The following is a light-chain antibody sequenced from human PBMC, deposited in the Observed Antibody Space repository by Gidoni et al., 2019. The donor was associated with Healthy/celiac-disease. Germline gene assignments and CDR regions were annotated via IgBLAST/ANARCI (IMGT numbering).Light chain of an antibody. V-gene: IGLV3-21*02. CDR3: QVRDSSSDHVV. J-gene: IGLJ2*01. CDR1: NIGSKS. Sequence: SYVLTPPPSLSVAPGQTARITCGGNNIGSKSVHWSQQKPGPAPVLVVYDDSDRPSGIPERFSGSNSGNTATLTISRVEAGDEADYYCQVRDSSSDHVVFGGGTKLTVL. CDR2: DDS.